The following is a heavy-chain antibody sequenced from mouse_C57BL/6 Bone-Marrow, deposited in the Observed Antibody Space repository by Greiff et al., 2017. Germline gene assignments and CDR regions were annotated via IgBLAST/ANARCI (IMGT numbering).Heavy chain of an antibody. V-gene: IGHV7-3*01. J-gene: IGHJ4*01. CDR1: GFTFTDYY. Sequence: EVQLVESGGGLVQPGGSLSLSCAASGFTFTDYYMSWVRQPPGKALEWLGFIRNKANGYTTEYSASVKGRFTISRENSQSILYLQMNALRAEDSATYYCARSRYAMDYWGQGTSVTVSS. CDR2: IRNKANGYTT. CDR3: ARSRYAMDY.